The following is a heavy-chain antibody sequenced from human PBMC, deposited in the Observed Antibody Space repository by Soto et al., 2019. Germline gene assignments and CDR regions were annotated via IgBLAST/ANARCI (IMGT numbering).Heavy chain of an antibody. V-gene: IGHV3-33*01. CDR3: ARDLSGPSGSHILYYYYGMDV. J-gene: IGHJ6*02. Sequence: GRSLRLPCAASGGTSSSHGMHCVRQAQSKGLEWVAVIWYDGSNKYYADSVKGRFTISRDNSKNTLYLQMNSLRAEDTAVYYCARDLSGPSGSHILYYYYGMDVWGQGTTVTVSS. CDR2: IWYDGSNK. D-gene: IGHD3-22*01. CDR1: GGTSSSHG.